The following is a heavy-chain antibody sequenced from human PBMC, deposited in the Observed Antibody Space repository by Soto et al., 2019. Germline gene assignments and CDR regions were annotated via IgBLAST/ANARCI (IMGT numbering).Heavy chain of an antibody. CDR1: GYTFTSYA. V-gene: IGHV1-3*01. CDR2: INAGNGNT. Sequence: ASVKVSCKASGYTFTSYAMHWVRQAPGQRLEWMGWINAGNGNTKYSQKFQGRVTMTRNTSASTAYMELSSLRSEDTAVYYCARGPEEITIFGVVIQHYYFAYWGQGTLVTVSS. CDR3: ARGPEEITIFGVVIQHYYFAY. D-gene: IGHD3-3*01. J-gene: IGHJ4*02.